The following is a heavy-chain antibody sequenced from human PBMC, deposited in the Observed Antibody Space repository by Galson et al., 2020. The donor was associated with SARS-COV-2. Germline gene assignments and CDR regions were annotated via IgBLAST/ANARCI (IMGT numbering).Heavy chain of an antibody. Sequence: GGSLRLSCAASGFTFSSYAMHWVRQAPGKGLEWVAVISYDGSTKYYADSVKGRFTISRDNSKNTLYLQMNSLRAEDTAVYYCARAGYSGYALDYWGQGTLVTVSS. D-gene: IGHD5-12*01. CDR1: GFTFSSYA. CDR2: ISYDGSTK. CDR3: ARAGYSGYALDY. V-gene: IGHV3-30*04. J-gene: IGHJ4*02.